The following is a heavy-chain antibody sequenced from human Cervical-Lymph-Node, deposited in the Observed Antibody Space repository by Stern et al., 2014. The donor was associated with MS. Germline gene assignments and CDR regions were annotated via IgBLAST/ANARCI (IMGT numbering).Heavy chain of an antibody. CDR2: ISPDGGRT. CDR3: ARVAPTVGAAY. D-gene: IGHD1-26*01. J-gene: IGHJ4*02. Sequence: QVQLVQSGAEVKEPGASVKVSCTASGYTFTDYNIQWLRQAPGPGLEWMGMISPDGGRTSYAPKFRRRVTMTRDKSTATVYMELNSLRSEDTAVYFCARVAPTVGAAYWGQGTLVTVSS. V-gene: IGHV1-46*01. CDR1: GYTFTDYN.